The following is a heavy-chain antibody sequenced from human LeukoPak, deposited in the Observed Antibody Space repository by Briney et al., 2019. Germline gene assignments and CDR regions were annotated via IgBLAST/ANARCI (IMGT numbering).Heavy chain of an antibody. V-gene: IGHV4-34*01. CDR3: ARGGIPLTTTAYYGMDV. Sequence: PSETLSLTCAAYGGSFSGYYWSWIRQPPGKGLEWIGEINHSGSTNYNPSLKSRVTISVDTSKNQFSLKLSSVTAADTAVYYCARGGIPLTTTAYYGMDVWGQGTTVTVSS. CDR2: INHSGST. CDR1: GGSFSGYY. J-gene: IGHJ6*02. D-gene: IGHD4-17*01.